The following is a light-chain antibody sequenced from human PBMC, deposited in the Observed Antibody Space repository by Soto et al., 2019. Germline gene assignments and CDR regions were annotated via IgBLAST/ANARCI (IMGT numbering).Light chain of an antibody. CDR2: AVS. J-gene: IGLJ1*01. Sequence: QSALTQPASVSGSPGQSITISCTGTSTDVGANIFVSWHQQHPGKAPNLMIYAVSRRPSGVSYRFSGSKSGNTASLAISGLRAEDEADYYCAAWDDSLNGHVCVTGTKLTVL. CDR3: AAWDDSLNGHV. V-gene: IGLV2-14*01. CDR1: STDVGANIF.